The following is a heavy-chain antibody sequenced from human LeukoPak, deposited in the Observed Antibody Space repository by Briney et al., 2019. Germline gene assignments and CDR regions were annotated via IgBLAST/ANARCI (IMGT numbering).Heavy chain of an antibody. Sequence: ASVKVSCKASGYTFTGYYMRWVRQAPGQGLEWMGWISAYNGNTNYAQKLQGRVTMTTDTSTSTAYMELRSLRSDDTAVYYCARVLGTVTTSVPDYWGQGTLVTVSS. CDR3: ARVLGTVTTSVPDY. CDR2: ISAYNGNT. D-gene: IGHD4-17*01. CDR1: GYTFTGYY. J-gene: IGHJ4*02. V-gene: IGHV1-18*04.